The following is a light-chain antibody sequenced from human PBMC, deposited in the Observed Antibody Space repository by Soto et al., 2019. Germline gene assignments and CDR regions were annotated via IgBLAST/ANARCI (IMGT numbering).Light chain of an antibody. Sequence: DIQMTQSPSSLSASVGDRVTITCQASQNINNYLNWYQQKPGRAPKLLIYDTSNLEAGVPLRFRGSGYGTDFTFTISRLQPEDIATYYCQWDENVHTFGQGTRVEIK. CDR1: QNINNY. CDR3: QWDENVHT. V-gene: IGKV1-33*01. J-gene: IGKJ5*01. CDR2: DTS.